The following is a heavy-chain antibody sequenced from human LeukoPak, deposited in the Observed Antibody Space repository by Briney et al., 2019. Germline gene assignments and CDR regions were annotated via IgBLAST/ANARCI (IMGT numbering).Heavy chain of an antibody. V-gene: IGHV4-4*07. CDR1: GGSISSYY. Sequence: SETLSLTCTVSGGSISSYYWSWIRQPAGKGLEWIGRIHTSGSTNYNPSLKSRVTISVDTSKNQFSLKLSSVPGADTAVYCCARGGITLYYYDSRPLEVAFDLWGQGTMVTGSS. CDR3: ARGGITLYYYDSRPLEVAFDL. J-gene: IGHJ3*01. D-gene: IGHD3-22*01. CDR2: IHTSGST.